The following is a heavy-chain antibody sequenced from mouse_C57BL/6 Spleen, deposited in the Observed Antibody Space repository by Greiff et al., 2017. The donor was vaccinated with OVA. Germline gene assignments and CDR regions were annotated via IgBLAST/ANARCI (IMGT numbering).Heavy chain of an antibody. Sequence: EVQLQQSGPELVKPGASVKISCTASGYSFTDYNMNWVKQTNGKSLEWIGVINPNYGTTSYNQKFKGKATLTVDQSYSTAYMQLNSLTSEDSAVYYCARSYDYDAFYAMDYWGQGTSVTVSS. D-gene: IGHD2-4*01. J-gene: IGHJ4*01. V-gene: IGHV1-39*01. CDR3: ARSYDYDAFYAMDY. CDR2: INPNYGTT. CDR1: GYSFTDYN.